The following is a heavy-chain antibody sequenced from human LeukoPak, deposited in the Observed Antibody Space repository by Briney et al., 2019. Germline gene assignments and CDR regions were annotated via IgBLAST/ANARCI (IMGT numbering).Heavy chain of an antibody. CDR2: IKQDGSEK. D-gene: IGHD3-10*01. J-gene: IGHJ4*02. CDR1: GFTFSSYA. V-gene: IGHV3-7*01. CDR3: ARDESYGSGSYYGH. Sequence: PGGSLRLSCAASGFTFSSYAMSWVRQAPGKGLEWVANIKQDGSEKYYVDSVKGRFAISRDNAKNSLYLQMNSLRAEDTAVYYCARDESYGSGSYYGHWGQGTLVTVSS.